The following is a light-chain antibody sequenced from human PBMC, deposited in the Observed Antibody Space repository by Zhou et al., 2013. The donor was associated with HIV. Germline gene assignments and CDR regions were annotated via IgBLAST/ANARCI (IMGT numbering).Light chain of an antibody. V-gene: IGKV1-39*01. CDR1: QGISSY. Sequence: IRMTQSPSSLSASTGDRVTITCRASQGISSYLAWYQLKPGKAPKLLIYAASSLQSGVPSRFSGNESGTDFTLTISSLQPEDFATYYCQQSYSTLYTLGQGTKLETK. CDR3: QQSYSTLYT. J-gene: IGKJ2*01. CDR2: AAS.